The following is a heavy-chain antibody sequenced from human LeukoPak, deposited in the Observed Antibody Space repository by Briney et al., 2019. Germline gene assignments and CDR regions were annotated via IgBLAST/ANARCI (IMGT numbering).Heavy chain of an antibody. D-gene: IGHD3/OR15-3a*01. V-gene: IGHV3-23*01. J-gene: IGHJ4*02. CDR3: AKVWTAYSDDYFDY. CDR1: GFTFSSYG. Sequence: GGSLRLSCAASGFTFSSYGMSWVRQAPGKGLECVSSISGSGGSTNHADSVKGRFTISRDNSKNTLYLQMYSLRAEDTAVYYCAKVWTAYSDDYFDYWGQGTLVTVSS. CDR2: ISGSGGST.